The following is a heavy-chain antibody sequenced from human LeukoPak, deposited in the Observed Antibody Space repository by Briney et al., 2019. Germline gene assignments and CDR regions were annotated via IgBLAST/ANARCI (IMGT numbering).Heavy chain of an antibody. CDR2: IYTSGST. V-gene: IGHV4-4*07. CDR1: GGSFSGYY. Sequence: PSETLSLTCAVYGGSFSGYYWSWIRQPAGKGLEWIGRIYTSGSTNYNPSLKSRVTISVDTSKNQFSLKLSSVTAADTAVYYCARDWGYSGSSPGWFDPWGQGTLVTVSS. CDR3: ARDWGYSGSSPGWFDP. D-gene: IGHD1-26*01. J-gene: IGHJ5*02.